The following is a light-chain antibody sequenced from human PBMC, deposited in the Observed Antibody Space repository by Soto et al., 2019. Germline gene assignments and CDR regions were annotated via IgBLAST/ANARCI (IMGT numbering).Light chain of an antibody. Sequence: ELVMTQSPAILSVSPGERATLSCRASQSVSSNLAWYQQKPGQAPRLLIYGASTRATGIPARFSGSGSGTEFTLTISSLQSEDFAVYYCQQYNNWPPLTFGGGTKVDIK. CDR1: QSVSSN. CDR3: QQYNNWPPLT. CDR2: GAS. V-gene: IGKV3-15*01. J-gene: IGKJ4*01.